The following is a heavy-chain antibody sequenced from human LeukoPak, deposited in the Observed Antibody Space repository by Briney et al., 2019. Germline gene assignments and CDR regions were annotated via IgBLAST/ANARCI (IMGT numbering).Heavy chain of an antibody. V-gene: IGHV1-18*04. CDR1: GDIFTSYG. CDR3: AKDVRDIAVVSAARKLFKNWFDP. D-gene: IGHD2-2*01. J-gene: IGHJ5*02. CDR2: ISNYNGKT. Sequence: ASVTVSCKASGDIFTSYGFSWLRQAPGQGLEWMGWISNYNGKTKYREEFQGRVTMTTDTSTSTAYMELRGLRSDDTAVYYCAKDVRDIAVVSAARKLFKNWFDPWGQGTLVTVSS.